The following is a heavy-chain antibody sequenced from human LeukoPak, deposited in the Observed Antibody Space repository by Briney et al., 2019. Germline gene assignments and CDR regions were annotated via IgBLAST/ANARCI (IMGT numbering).Heavy chain of an antibody. D-gene: IGHD2-21*01. CDR1: GFTFSSYA. J-gene: IGHJ1*01. CDR2: ISGSGGST. V-gene: IGHV3-23*01. Sequence: GGSLRLSCAASGFTFSSYAMSWVRQAPGKGLEWVSAISGSGGSTYYADSVKGRFTISRDNSKNTLYLQMNSLRAEGTAVYYCAKGGGIPLDEYFQHWGQGTLATVSS. CDR3: AKGGGIPLDEYFQH.